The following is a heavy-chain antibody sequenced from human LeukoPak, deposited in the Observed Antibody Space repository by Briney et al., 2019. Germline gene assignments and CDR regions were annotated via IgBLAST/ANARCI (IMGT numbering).Heavy chain of an antibody. CDR2: MNPNSGNT. D-gene: IGHD2-15*01. CDR1: GYTFTSCD. V-gene: IGHV1-8*01. Sequence: ASVKVSCKASGYTFTSCDINWVRQATGQGLEWMGWMNPNSGNTGYAQKFQGRVTMTRNTSISTAYMELSSLRSEDTAVYYCARARYGSGGIFNPLRPHWFDPWGQGTLVTVSS. CDR3: ARARYGSGGIFNPLRPHWFDP. J-gene: IGHJ5*02.